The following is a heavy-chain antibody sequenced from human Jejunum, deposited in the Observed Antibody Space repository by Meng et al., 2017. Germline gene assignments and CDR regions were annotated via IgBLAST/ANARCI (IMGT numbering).Heavy chain of an antibody. Sequence: QVQLQESGPGLVRPSETLSLTCTASGDSVSSDNYYWSWIRQPPGKGLEWIGYVYYSGHTDCNPSLKSRLSISIDTSKNHFSLKLSSVTAADTAVYYCARTPLYSGSYYFDPWGQGALVTVS. V-gene: IGHV4-61*03. CDR3: ARTPLYSGSYYFDP. J-gene: IGHJ4*02. D-gene: IGHD1-26*01. CDR2: VYYSGHT. CDR1: GDSVSSDNYY.